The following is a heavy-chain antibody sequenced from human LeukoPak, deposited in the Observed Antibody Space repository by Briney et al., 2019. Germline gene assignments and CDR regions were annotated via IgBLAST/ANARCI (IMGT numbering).Heavy chain of an antibody. V-gene: IGHV4-39*01. CDR2: IYYTGST. Sequence: PSETLSLTCTVSGGSISSSRYYWGWISQPPGKGLEWIGTIYYTGSTYYNPSLKSRVTISIDTSKNQFSLRLSSVTAADTAVYFCARASNYFDILYWGQGTLVTVSS. J-gene: IGHJ4*02. CDR1: GGSISSSRYY. D-gene: IGHD3-22*01. CDR3: ARASNYFDILY.